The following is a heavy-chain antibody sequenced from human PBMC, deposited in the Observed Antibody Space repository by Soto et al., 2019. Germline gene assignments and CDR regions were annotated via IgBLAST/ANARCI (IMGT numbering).Heavy chain of an antibody. CDR3: VRGGVRGARYYYYGMDV. CDR2: ISGSGGST. CDR1: GFTFSSYA. Sequence: PGGSLRLSCAASGFTFSSYAMSWVRQAPGKGLEWVSAISGSGGSTYYADSVKGRFTISRDNSKNTLYLQVNSLRVEDTAVYYCVRGGVRGARYYYYGMDVWGQGTTVTVSS. J-gene: IGHJ6*02. V-gene: IGHV3-23*01. D-gene: IGHD3-10*01.